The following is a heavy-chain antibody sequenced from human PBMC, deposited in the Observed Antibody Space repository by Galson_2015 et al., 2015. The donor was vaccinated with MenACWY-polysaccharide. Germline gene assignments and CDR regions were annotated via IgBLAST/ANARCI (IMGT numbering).Heavy chain of an antibody. CDR3: AKDERSGHTVDY. J-gene: IGHJ4*02. CDR2: ISGRGGST. V-gene: IGHV3-23*01. Sequence: SLRLSCAASGFTFSSYAMSWVRQAPGKGLEWVSAISGRGGSTYYADSVRGRFTISRDNSKNTLYLQMNSLRAEDTAIYYCAKDERSGHTVDYWGQGTLVTVSS. CDR1: GFTFSSYA. D-gene: IGHD6-19*01.